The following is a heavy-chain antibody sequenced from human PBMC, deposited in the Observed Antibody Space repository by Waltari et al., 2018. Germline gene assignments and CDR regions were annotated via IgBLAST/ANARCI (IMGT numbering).Heavy chain of an antibody. Sequence: QAQLQELGPGQVKPSETLSFRCAVSGDSISTSTFYWGWVRQPPGKGLEWVGSVYYNGYTFSNPSLKSRLTLSMDTSNNHFSLSLTSVTAADTAIYYCVRQRSADFWSGYFDLWGQGTLVTVSS. D-gene: IGHD3-3*01. V-gene: IGHV4-39*01. J-gene: IGHJ4*02. CDR2: VYYNGYT. CDR1: GDSISTSTFY. CDR3: VRQRSADFWSGYFDL.